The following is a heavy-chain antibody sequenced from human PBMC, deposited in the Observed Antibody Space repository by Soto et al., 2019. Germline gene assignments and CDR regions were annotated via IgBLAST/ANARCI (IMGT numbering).Heavy chain of an antibody. CDR1: GFTFNTYD. CDR3: VRDCSSSSCYDDP. Sequence: GGSLRLSCAASGFTFNTYDMNWVRQAPGEGLEWVSYITSSSSTIKYADSVKGRFTISRDNAKNSLYLQMNSLRAEDTAVYYCVRDCSSSSCYDDPWGRGTLVTVSS. J-gene: IGHJ5*02. CDR2: ITSSSSTI. D-gene: IGHD2-2*01. V-gene: IGHV3-48*01.